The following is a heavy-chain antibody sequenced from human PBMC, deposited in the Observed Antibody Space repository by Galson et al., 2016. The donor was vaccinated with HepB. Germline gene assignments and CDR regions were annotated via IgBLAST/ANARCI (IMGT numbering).Heavy chain of an antibody. CDR2: IWYDGSYK. J-gene: IGHJ3*01. CDR1: GFSFRSYG. V-gene: IGHV3-33*01. CDR3: AREATDWRFAFDL. Sequence: SLRLSCAASGFSFRSYGMHWVRQAPGKGLEWVAVIWYDGSYKYYGDFVKGRFTISRDNSKNTLHLQMNSLRVEDTSVYYCAREATDWRFAFDLWGQGTMVTVSS. D-gene: IGHD3-3*01.